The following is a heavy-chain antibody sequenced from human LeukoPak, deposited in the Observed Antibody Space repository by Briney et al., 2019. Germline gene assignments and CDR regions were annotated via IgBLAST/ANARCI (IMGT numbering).Heavy chain of an antibody. CDR1: GYTFTSYD. Sequence: ASVKVSRKASGYTFTSYDINWVRQATGQGLEWMGWMNPNSGNTGYAQKFQGRVTMTRNTSISTAYMELSSLRSEDTAVYYCARRIAAAGVHYHYYYMDVWGKGTTVTVSS. CDR3: ARRIAAAGVHYHYYYMDV. CDR2: MNPNSGNT. D-gene: IGHD6-13*01. J-gene: IGHJ6*03. V-gene: IGHV1-8*01.